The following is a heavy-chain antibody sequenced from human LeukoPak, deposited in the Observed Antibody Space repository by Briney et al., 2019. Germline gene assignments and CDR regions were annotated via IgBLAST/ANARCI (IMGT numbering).Heavy chain of an antibody. D-gene: IGHD3-16*01. CDR2: ISGSGGST. CDR3: AKVSEGVYYFDY. CDR1: GFTFSSYA. J-gene: IGHJ4*02. V-gene: IGHV3-23*01. Sequence: PGGSLRLSCAASGFTFSSYAMSWVRQAPGKGLEWVSAISGSGGSTYYADSVKGRFTVSRDNSKNTLYLQMNSLRAENTAVYYCAKVSEGVYYFDYWGQGTLVTVSS.